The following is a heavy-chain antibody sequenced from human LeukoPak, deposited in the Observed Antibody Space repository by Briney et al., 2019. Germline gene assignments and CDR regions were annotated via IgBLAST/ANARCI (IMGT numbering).Heavy chain of an antibody. V-gene: IGHV1-46*01. CDR2: INPSGGST. J-gene: IGHJ4*01. CDR3: ARDPTAVPPYSRDNFYFDY. D-gene: IGHD5-18*01. CDR1: GYTFTSYY. Sequence: ASVKVSCKASGYTFTSYYMHWVRQAPGHGLEWMGIINPSGGSTSYAQKFQGRVTMTRDMSTSTVYMELSSLRSEDTAVYYCARDPTAVPPYSRDNFYFDYWGQGTLVTVSS.